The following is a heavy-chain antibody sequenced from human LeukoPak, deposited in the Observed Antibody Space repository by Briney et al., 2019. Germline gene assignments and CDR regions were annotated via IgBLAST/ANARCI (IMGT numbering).Heavy chain of an antibody. CDR3: ARRVAAAAAGPGYFDY. CDR1: GGSFSPYY. J-gene: IGHJ4*02. D-gene: IGHD6-13*01. Sequence: SETLSLTCAVYGGSFSPYYWSWIRQPPGKGLEWIGEINHSGSTNYNPSLKSRVTISVDTSKNQFSLRLSSVTAADTAVYYCARRVAAAAAGPGYFDYWGQGTLVTVSS. CDR2: INHSGST. V-gene: IGHV4-34*01.